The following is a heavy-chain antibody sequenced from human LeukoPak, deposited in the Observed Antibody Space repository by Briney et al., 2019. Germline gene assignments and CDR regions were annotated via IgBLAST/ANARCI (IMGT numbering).Heavy chain of an antibody. CDR3: AKDKSGSTAHYFDY. CDR2: ISGNGDT. J-gene: IGHJ4*02. Sequence: GGSLRLSCAASGFTFNYYAMTWVRQAPGKGLEWVSAISGNGDTYYADSVKGRFTISRDNSKNTLYLQMSSLRAEDTAVYYCAKDKSGSTAHYFDYWGQGTLVTVSS. D-gene: IGHD3-10*01. CDR1: GFTFNYYA. V-gene: IGHV3-23*01.